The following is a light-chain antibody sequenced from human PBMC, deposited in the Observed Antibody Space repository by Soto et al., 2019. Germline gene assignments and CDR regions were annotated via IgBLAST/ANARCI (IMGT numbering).Light chain of an antibody. J-gene: IGKJ1*01. Sequence: DIQMTQSPSTLSASVGDRVSITCRASQSISSWLAWYQQKPGKAPKLLMYMASTLESGVPSRFSGSGSGTEFTLTISSLQPDDFATYYGQQYSSYWTFGQGTKVEI. V-gene: IGKV1-5*03. CDR1: QSISSW. CDR3: QQYSSYWT. CDR2: MAS.